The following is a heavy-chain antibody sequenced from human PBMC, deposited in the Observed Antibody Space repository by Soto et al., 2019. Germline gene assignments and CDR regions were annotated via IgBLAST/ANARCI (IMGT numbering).Heavy chain of an antibody. Sequence: EVQLVESGGGLIQPGGSLRLSCAASGFPFSTYTMSWVRQAPGKGLEWVSGIYGGGGGETFYARSVRGRFTISRDNSNSEVYLQMTSLRVEDTGVYYCAKYRHPDGRWTFDRWGQGTLVTVSS. CDR3: AKYRHPDGRWTFDR. CDR1: GFPFSTYT. D-gene: IGHD2-8*01. J-gene: IGHJ4*02. CDR2: IYGGGGGET. V-gene: IGHV3-23*04.